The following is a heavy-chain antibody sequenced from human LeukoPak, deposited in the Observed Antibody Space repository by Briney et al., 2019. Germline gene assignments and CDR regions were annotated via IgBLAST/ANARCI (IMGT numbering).Heavy chain of an antibody. D-gene: IGHD6-13*01. Sequence: PGGSLRLSCAASGFTFGSYAMHRVRQAPGKGLEYVSAISGNGVSTNYANSVKGRFTMSRDNSKNTLFLQMDSLRAEDTAVYYCARDRVGSSWSEFDSWGQGTLVTVSS. V-gene: IGHV3-64*01. CDR1: GFTFGSYA. CDR3: ARDRVGSSWSEFDS. CDR2: ISGNGVST. J-gene: IGHJ4*02.